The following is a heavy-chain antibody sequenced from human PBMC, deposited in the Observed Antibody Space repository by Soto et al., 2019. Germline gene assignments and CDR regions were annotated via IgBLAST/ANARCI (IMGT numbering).Heavy chain of an antibody. Sequence: GSLRLSCAASGFTFSSYAMSWVRQAPGKGLEWVSAISGSGGSTYYADSVKGRFTISRDNSKNTLYLQMNSLRAEDTAVYYCANALLMPRPLGDAFDIWGQGTMVTVSS. V-gene: IGHV3-23*01. D-gene: IGHD2-2*01. CDR1: GFTFSSYA. CDR2: ISGSGGST. J-gene: IGHJ3*02. CDR3: ANALLMPRPLGDAFDI.